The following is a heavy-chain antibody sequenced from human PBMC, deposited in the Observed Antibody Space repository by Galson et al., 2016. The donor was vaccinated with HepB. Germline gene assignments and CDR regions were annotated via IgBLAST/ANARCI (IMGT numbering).Heavy chain of an antibody. J-gene: IGHJ3*01. V-gene: IGHV3-11*01. CDR2: ISSGSGSTI. Sequence: SLRLSCAASGFNFTDAWMNWVRQAPGKGLEWISYISSGSGSTIYYADSVTGRFSISGDTSNNTLYLQMGSLRADDTAVYYCVRSVVGGGRLLAFDVWGPGTMVTVSS. CDR1: GFNFTDAW. D-gene: IGHD3-16*01. CDR3: VRSVVGGGRLLAFDV.